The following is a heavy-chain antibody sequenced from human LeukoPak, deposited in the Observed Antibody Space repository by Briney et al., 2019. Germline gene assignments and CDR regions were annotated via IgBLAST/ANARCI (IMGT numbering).Heavy chain of an antibody. CDR1: GFTFSSYW. J-gene: IGHJ4*02. D-gene: IGHD5-12*01. CDR3: ARFPTYEIDY. CDR2: IQRGGNEK. Sequence: GSLRLSCAASGFTFSSYWMSWVRQAPGKGLEWVANIQRGGNEKYYVNSVKGRFTISRDNAKNSLYLQMNSLRVDDTGVYYCARFPTYEIDYWGQGTLVTVSS. V-gene: IGHV3-7*01.